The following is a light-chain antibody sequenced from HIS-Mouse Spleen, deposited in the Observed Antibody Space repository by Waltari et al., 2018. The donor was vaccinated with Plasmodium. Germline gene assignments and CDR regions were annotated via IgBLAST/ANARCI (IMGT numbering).Light chain of an antibody. V-gene: IGLV2-11*01. CDR3: CSYAGSYTFVV. CDR1: SSDVGGYNY. Sequence: QSALTQPRSVSGSPGQSVTISCTGTSSDVGGYNYVSWYQQHPGKAPKLMIYDVSKRPSGGPDRFSGSKSGNTASLTISGLQAEDEADYYCCSYAGSYTFVVFG. CDR2: DVS. J-gene: IGLJ2*01.